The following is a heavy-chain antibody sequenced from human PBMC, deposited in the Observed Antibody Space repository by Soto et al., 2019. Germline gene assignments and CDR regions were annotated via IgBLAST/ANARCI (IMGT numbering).Heavy chain of an antibody. CDR1: GVTFSNYR. CDR3: ARGGGKYYGSGNYAFDY. CDR2: ILPISGAA. V-gene: IGHV1-69*13. J-gene: IGHJ4*02. Sequence: SVKVSCKLFGVTFSNYRITWVRQAPGQGLEWMGGILPISGAANYAQKFQGRVTITADESTSTAYMELSSLGSEDTAVYYCARGGGKYYGSGNYAFDYWGQGTLVTVSS. D-gene: IGHD3-10*01.